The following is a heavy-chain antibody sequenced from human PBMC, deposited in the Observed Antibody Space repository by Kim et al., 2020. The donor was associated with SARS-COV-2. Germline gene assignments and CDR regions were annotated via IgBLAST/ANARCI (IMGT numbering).Heavy chain of an antibody. V-gene: IGHV4-59*01. CDR1: DGSIYTYY. J-gene: IGHJ4*02. D-gene: IGHD6-19*01. CDR2: IFYSGST. Sequence: SETLSLTCTVSDGSIYTYYWSWIRQPPGKGLEWIGYIFYSGSTNYNPSLTSRVTISVDTSKNQFSLKLSSVTAADTAVYYCARSKQWLSFFDYWAQGTLV. CDR3: ARSKQWLSFFDY.